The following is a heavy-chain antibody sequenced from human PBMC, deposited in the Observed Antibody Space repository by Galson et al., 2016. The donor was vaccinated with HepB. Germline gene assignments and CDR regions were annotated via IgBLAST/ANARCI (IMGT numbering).Heavy chain of an antibody. J-gene: IGHJ4*02. CDR3: SRGGDSSGWYEILL. Sequence: SVKVSCKASGDTFSRYAVSWVRQAPGQGLEWMGGIIPIYGTANYAQKFQGRITSTTDESTSTAYMELISLRSDDTALYYCSRGGDSSGWYEILLWGQGTLVTVSS. CDR2: IIPIYGTA. V-gene: IGHV1-69*05. D-gene: IGHD6-19*01. CDR1: GDTFSRYA.